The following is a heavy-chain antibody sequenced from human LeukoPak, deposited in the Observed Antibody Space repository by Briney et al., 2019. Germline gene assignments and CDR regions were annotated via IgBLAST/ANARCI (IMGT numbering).Heavy chain of an antibody. J-gene: IGHJ3*02. D-gene: IGHD3-22*01. CDR1: GYTFTGYY. CDR3: ARGSYYYDSSGSNAFDI. V-gene: IGHV1-2*02. CDR2: INPNSGGT. Sequence: ASVKVSCKASGYTFTGYYMHWVRQAPGQGLEWMGWINPNSGGTNYAQKFQGRVTMTRDTSISTAYVELSRLRSDDTAVYYCARGSYYYDSSGSNAFDIWGQGTMVTVSS.